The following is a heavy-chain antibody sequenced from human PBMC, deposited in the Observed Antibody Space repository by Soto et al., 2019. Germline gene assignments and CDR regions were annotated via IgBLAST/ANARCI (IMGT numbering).Heavy chain of an antibody. J-gene: IGHJ4*02. Sequence: QVQLVESGGGVVQPGRSLRLSCAASGFTFSSYGMHWVRQAPGKGLEWVAVIWYDGSNKYYADSVKGRFTISRDNSKNTLYLQMNSLRAEDTAVYYCARELDHTGYFDYWGQGTLVTVSS. CDR3: ARELDHTGYFDY. CDR2: IWYDGSNK. D-gene: IGHD1-1*01. CDR1: GFTFSSYG. V-gene: IGHV3-33*01.